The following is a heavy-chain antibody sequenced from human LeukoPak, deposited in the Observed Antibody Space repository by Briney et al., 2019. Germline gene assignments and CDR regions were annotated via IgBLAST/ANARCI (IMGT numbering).Heavy chain of an antibody. CDR3: ARDLVVVVPTYYYYYGMDV. CDR1: GGSFSGYY. J-gene: IGHJ6*02. V-gene: IGHV4-34*01. Sequence: NASETLSLTCAVYGGSFSGYYWSWIRQPPGKGLEWIGEINHSGSTNYNPSLKSRVTISIDTSKNQFSLKLSSVTAADTAVYYRARDLVVVVPTYYYYYGMDVWGQGTTVTVSS. D-gene: IGHD2-2*01. CDR2: INHSGST.